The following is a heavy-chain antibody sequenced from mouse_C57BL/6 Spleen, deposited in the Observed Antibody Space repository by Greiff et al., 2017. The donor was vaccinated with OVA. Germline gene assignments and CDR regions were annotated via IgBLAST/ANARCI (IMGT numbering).Heavy chain of an antibody. CDR2: IDPSDSYT. J-gene: IGHJ1*03. Sequence: QVQLQQPGAELVMPGASVKLSCKASGYTFTSYWMHWVKQRPGQGLEWIGEIDPSDSYTNYNQKFKGKSTLTVDKSSSTAYMQLSSLTSEDSAVYYCAITPVVSKRYFDVWGTGTTVTVSS. D-gene: IGHD1-1*01. V-gene: IGHV1-69*01. CDR3: AITPVVSKRYFDV. CDR1: GYTFTSYW.